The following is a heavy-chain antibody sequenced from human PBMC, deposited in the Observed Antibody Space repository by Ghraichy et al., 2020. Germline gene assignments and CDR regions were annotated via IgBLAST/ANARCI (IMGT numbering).Heavy chain of an antibody. CDR1: GFTFSGSA. V-gene: IGHV3-73*01. CDR2: IRSKPNNYAT. J-gene: IGHJ4*02. Sequence: GGSLRLSCAASGFTFSGSAVHWVRQASGKGLEWVGRIRSKPNNYATAYAASVKGRFTISRDDSKNTAYLQMNSLKTEDTGVYYCTRSPPTVAGFVDYWGQGTLVTVSS. CDR3: TRSPPTVAGFVDY. D-gene: IGHD6-19*01.